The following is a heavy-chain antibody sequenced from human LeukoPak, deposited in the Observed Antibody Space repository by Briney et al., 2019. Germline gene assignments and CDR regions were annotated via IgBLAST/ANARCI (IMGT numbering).Heavy chain of an antibody. D-gene: IGHD3-22*01. V-gene: IGHV3-7*01. J-gene: IGHJ4*02. Sequence: GGSLRLSCAASGFTFSTYWMSWVRQAPGKGLEWVANIEEDGSEKYYGDSVRGRFTISRDNAKNSLYLQMNSLRAEDTAVYYCARGSSGYQWGQGTLVTVSS. CDR3: ARGSSGYQ. CDR2: IEEDGSEK. CDR1: GFTFSTYW.